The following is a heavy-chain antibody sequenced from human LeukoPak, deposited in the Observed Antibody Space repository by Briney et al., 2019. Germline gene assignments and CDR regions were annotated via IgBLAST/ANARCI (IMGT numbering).Heavy chain of an antibody. J-gene: IGHJ4*02. CDR1: GFAFRSYG. V-gene: IGHV3-23*01. CDR3: AAGKFGSGWDS. D-gene: IGHD6-19*01. CDR2: IGSDGAT. Sequence: GGSLRLSCTGSGFAFRSYGVNWVRQAPGKGLEWVSGIGSDGATYSTDSMKGRFTVSRDTSASTVFLHMNRLQVDDTAVYFCAAGKFGSGWDSWGQGTLVTVSS.